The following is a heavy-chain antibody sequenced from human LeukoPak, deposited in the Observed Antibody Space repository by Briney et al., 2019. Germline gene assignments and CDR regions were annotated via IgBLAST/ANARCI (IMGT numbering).Heavy chain of an antibody. V-gene: IGHV3-74*01. CDR3: ASGHPYSSSSGFYYMDV. CDR2: INTDGSRT. J-gene: IGHJ6*03. CDR1: GFTFSNYW. Sequence: PGGSLRLSCAASGFTFSNYWMHWVRQAPGKGLVWVSRINTDGSRTSYADSVKGRFTISRDNAKNTLYLQMNSLRAEDTAVYYCASGHPYSSSSGFYYMDVWGKGTTVTVSS. D-gene: IGHD6-6*01.